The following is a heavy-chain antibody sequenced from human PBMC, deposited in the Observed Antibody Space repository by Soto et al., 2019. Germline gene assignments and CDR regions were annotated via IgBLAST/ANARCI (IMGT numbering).Heavy chain of an antibody. J-gene: IGHJ6*02. CDR2: ISYDGSNK. CDR1: GFTFSSYG. D-gene: IGHD7-27*01. V-gene: IGHV3-30*03. Sequence: QVQLVESGGGVVQPGRSLRLSCAASGFTFSSYGMHWVRQAPGKGLEWVAVISYDGSNKYYADTVKGRFTISRDNYKNTLYLQMNSMRAEDTAVYYCATALLGPGRAYGMDVWGQGTTVTVSS. CDR3: ATALLGPGRAYGMDV.